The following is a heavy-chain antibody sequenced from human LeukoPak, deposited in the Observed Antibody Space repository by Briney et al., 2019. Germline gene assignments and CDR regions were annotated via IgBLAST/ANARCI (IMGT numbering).Heavy chain of an antibody. D-gene: IGHD6-19*01. CDR3: AKDSRYSSGWYDY. V-gene: IGHV3-30-3*01. CDR2: ISHDRSNN. Sequence: GGSLRLSCAASGFTFSNYAMRWARQAPGKGLEWVAFISHDRSNNCHADSVKGRFTISRDNSKNTLYLQMNSLRTEDTALYYCAKDSRYSSGWYDYWGQGTLVTVSS. CDR1: GFTFSNYA. J-gene: IGHJ4*02.